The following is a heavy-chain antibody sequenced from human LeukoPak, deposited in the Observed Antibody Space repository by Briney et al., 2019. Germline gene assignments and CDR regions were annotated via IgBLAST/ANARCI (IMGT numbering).Heavy chain of an antibody. Sequence: PGGSLRLSCAASGFTFSSYGMHWVRQAPGKGLEWVAVIWYDGSNKYYADSVKGRFTVSRDNSKNTLYLQMNSLRAEDTAVYYCARESRSYCSGGSCYRGVGPHYYYYYYGVDVWGQGTTVTVSS. CDR1: GFTFSSYG. CDR2: IWYDGSNK. D-gene: IGHD2-15*01. V-gene: IGHV3-33*01. CDR3: ARESRSYCSGGSCYRGVGPHYYYYYYGVDV. J-gene: IGHJ6*02.